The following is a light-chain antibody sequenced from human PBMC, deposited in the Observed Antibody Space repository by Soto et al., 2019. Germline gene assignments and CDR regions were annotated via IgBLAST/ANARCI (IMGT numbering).Light chain of an antibody. Sequence: QSALTHPASVSGSPGQSITISCTGTSSDVGGYNYVSWYQQHPGKAPKLMIYDVSNRPSGVSNRFSGSKSGNTASLTISGLQAEDEADYYCSSYTSSSTPYVFGTGTKVPVL. V-gene: IGLV2-14*01. CDR3: SSYTSSSTPYV. J-gene: IGLJ1*01. CDR1: SSDVGGYNY. CDR2: DVS.